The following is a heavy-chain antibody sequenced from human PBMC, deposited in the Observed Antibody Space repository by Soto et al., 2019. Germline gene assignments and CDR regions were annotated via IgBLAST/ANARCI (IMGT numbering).Heavy chain of an antibody. J-gene: IGHJ6*03. Sequence: QVQLVESGGGVVQPGRSLRLSCAASGFTFSSYGMHWVRQAPGKGLEWVAVISYDGSNKYYADSVKGRFTISRDNSKNPLYLEMNSLRAEDTAVYYCARGGWLRLERYYYYYMDVWGKGTTVTVSS. CDR3: ARGGWLRLERYYYYYMDV. CDR1: GFTFSSYG. V-gene: IGHV3-30*03. CDR2: ISYDGSNK. D-gene: IGHD5-12*01.